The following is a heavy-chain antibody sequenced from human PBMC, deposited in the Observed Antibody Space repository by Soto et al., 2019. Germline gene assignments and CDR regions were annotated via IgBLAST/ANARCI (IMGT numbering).Heavy chain of an antibody. CDR1: GGTFSSYA. Sequence: ASVKVSCKASGGTFSSYAISWVRQAPGQGLEWMGGIIPIFGTANYAQKFQGRVTITADESTSTAYMELSSLRSEDTAVYYCARRFGGGSGWHTLWYNWFDPWSQGTLVTVSS. J-gene: IGHJ5*02. CDR3: ARRFGGGSGWHTLWYNWFDP. V-gene: IGHV1-69*13. CDR2: IIPIFGTA. D-gene: IGHD6-19*01.